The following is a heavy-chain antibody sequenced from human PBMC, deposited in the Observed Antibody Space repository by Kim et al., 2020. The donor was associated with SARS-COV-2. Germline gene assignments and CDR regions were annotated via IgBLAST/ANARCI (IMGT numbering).Heavy chain of an antibody. CDR3: ARGTRITMVRGVIPPIDY. CDR1: GGTFSSYA. V-gene: IGHV1-69*13. CDR2: IIPIFGTA. D-gene: IGHD3-10*01. Sequence: SVKVSCKASGGTFSSYAISWVRQAPGQGLEWMGGIIPIFGTANYAQKFQGRVTITADESTSTAYMELSSLRSEDTAVYYCARGTRITMVRGVIPPIDYWGQGTLVTVSS. J-gene: IGHJ4*02.